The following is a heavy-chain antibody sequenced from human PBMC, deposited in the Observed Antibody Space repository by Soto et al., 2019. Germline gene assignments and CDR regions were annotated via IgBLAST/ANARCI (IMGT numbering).Heavy chain of an antibody. V-gene: IGHV3-23*01. J-gene: IGHJ2*01. CDR3: AKRAVAGRNWYFDL. CDR2: ISGTGGSS. CDR1: GFTFSTYT. D-gene: IGHD6-19*01. Sequence: EVQLLESGGGLVQPGGSLRLSFAASGFTFSTYTMSWVRQAPGRGMECVSAISGTGGSSSYTDSVKGRFTISRDNSKNTLSLQMDSLRAEDTARYYCAKRAVAGRNWYFDLWGRGTLVTVSS.